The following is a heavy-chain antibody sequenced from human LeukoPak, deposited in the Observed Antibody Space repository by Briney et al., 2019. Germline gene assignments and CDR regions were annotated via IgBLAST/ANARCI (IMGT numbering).Heavy chain of an antibody. CDR1: GGSISSYY. J-gene: IGHJ4*02. D-gene: IGHD3-10*01. CDR2: IYYSGST. V-gene: IGHV4-59*01. CDR3: ARDRGSGSYSQFDY. Sequence: SETLSLTCTVSGGSISSYYWSWIRQPPGKGLEWIGYIYYSGSTNYNPSLKSRVTISVDTSKNQFSLKLSSVTAADTAVYYCARDRGSGSYSQFDYWGQGTLVTVSS.